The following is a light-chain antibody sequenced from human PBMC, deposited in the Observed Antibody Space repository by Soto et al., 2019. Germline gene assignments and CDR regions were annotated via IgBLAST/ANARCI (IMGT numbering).Light chain of an antibody. CDR1: HDVSVS. J-gene: IGKJ2*01. CDR2: DAS. Sequence: EVVMTQSPATLSLSPGDAATLSCRGGHDVSVSLVWYQQRPGQAPRLLIHDASNRATGIPARFSGSGSGTDFTLIIGSLQPEDSALYYCQQRASWPFTLGQGTKVDIK. V-gene: IGKV3-11*01. CDR3: QQRASWPFT.